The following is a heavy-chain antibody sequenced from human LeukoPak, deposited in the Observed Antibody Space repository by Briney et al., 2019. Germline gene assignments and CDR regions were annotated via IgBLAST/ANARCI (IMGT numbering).Heavy chain of an antibody. Sequence: GGSLRLSCAASGFPFSAFTMNWVRQAPGKGLEWVSSISSSFGYTYYADSVKGRFTISRGNAKNSLYLQMNSVRAEDTAVYYCARDGAIGGQGTLVTVSS. J-gene: IGHJ4*02. CDR1: GFPFSAFT. CDR3: ARDGAI. CDR2: ISSSFGYT. D-gene: IGHD2-2*02. V-gene: IGHV3-21*01.